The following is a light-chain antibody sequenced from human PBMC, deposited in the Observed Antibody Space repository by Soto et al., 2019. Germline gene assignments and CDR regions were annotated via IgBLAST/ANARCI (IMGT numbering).Light chain of an antibody. J-gene: IGLJ2*01. CDR1: SSNIGTYS. CDR3: AAWDDTVNGPV. Sequence: QSALTQPPSASGTPGQRVTISCSGSSSNIGTYSVNWYQHLPGTAPKLLLYSDNQRPSGVPDRFSGSKSGTSASLAISGLQSEDEADYYCAAWDDTVNGPVFGGGTKLTVL. V-gene: IGLV1-44*01. CDR2: SDN.